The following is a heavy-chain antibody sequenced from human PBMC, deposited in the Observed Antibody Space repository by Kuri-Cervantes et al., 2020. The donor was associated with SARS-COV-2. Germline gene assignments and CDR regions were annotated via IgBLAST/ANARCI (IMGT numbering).Heavy chain of an antibody. D-gene: IGHD3-10*01. CDR1: GFTLSNYW. J-gene: IGHJ4*02. CDR2: IYSGGSST. CDR3: AKVKRLLWFGEFDY. V-gene: IGHV3-23*03. Sequence: GGSLRLSCAASGFTLSNYWMHWVRQAPGKGLEWVSVIYSGGSSTYYADSVKGRFTISRDNSKNTLYLQMNSLRAEDTAVYYCAKVKRLLWFGEFDYWGQGTLVTVSS.